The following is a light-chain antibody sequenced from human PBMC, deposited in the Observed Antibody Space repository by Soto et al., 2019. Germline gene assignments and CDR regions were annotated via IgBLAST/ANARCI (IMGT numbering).Light chain of an antibody. CDR3: QQYGSSPYT. CDR2: GAS. Sequence: EIVLTQSPGTLSLSLGERATLSYRASQSVSSNYLAWYQQKPGQPPRLLIYGASSRATGIPDRFSGSGSGTDFTLIISRLEPEDFAVYYCQQYGSSPYTFGQGTKLEIK. J-gene: IGKJ2*01. V-gene: IGKV3-20*01. CDR1: QSVSSNY.